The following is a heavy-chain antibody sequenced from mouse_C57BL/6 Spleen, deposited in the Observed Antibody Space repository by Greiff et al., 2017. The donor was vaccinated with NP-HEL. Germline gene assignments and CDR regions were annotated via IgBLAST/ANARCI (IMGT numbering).Heavy chain of an antibody. Sequence: VQLQQSGADLARPGASVKMSCKASGYTFTSYTMHWVKQRPGQGLEWIGYINPSSGYTKYNQKFKDKATLTADKSSSTAYMQLSSLTSEDSAVYYCARGGDPVFAYWGQGTLVTVAA. J-gene: IGHJ3*01. V-gene: IGHV1-4*01. CDR3: ARGGDPVFAY. CDR2: INPSSGYT. D-gene: IGHD2-13*01. CDR1: GYTFTSYT.